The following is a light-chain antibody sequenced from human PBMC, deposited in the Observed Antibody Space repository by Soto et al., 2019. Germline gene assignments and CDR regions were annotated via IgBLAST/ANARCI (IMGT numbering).Light chain of an antibody. CDR1: SSDVGAYEY. V-gene: IGLV2-8*01. Sequence: QSALTQPPSASGSPGQSVTISCTGTSSDVGAYEYVSWYQQHPGKAPKLMIFEVSKRPSGVPDRFSGSKSGNTASLTVSRLQTEDEADYYCSSYAGSNNVVFGTGTKLTVL. CDR3: SSYAGSNNVV. CDR2: EVS. J-gene: IGLJ1*01.